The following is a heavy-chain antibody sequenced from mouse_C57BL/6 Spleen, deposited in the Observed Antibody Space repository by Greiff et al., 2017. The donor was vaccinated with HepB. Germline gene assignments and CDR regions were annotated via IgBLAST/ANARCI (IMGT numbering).Heavy chain of an antibody. CDR3: ARGDVPMIRDAMDY. D-gene: IGHD2-3*01. CDR1: GFSLTSYG. Sequence: QVQLKESGPGLVQPSQSLSITCTVSGFSLTSYGVHWVRQSPGKGLEWLGVIWSGGSTDYNAAFISRLSISKDNSKSQVFFKMNSLQADDTAIYYCARGDVPMIRDAMDYWGQGTSVTVSS. J-gene: IGHJ4*01. CDR2: IWSGGST. V-gene: IGHV2-2*01.